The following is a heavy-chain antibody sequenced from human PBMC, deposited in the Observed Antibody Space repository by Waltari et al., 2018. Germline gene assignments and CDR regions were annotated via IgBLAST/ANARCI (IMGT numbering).Heavy chain of an antibody. J-gene: IGHJ4*02. D-gene: IGHD3-16*02. CDR2: VSGSGATP. CDR1: GFPFMGYA. CDR3: AKGSRGYTNYFFDY. Sequence: EVQLLESAGGSVQPGGALRLSCAASGFPFMGYAMSWVRQAPAEGLEWVASVSGSGATPFYADSVKGRFTIVRDNSKDTGYLQMNSLRVDDSAVYYCAKGSRGYTNYFFDYWGQGALVIVSS. V-gene: IGHV3-23*01.